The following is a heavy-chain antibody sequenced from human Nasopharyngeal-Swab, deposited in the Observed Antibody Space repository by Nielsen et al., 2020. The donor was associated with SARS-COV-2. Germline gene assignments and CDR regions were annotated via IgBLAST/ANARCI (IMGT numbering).Heavy chain of an antibody. J-gene: IGHJ6*02. D-gene: IGHD6-19*01. V-gene: IGHV1-2*06. CDR2: INPNSGGT. CDR3: ARAPTSVAGTGDYYYGMDV. Sequence: SVKVSCKASGYTFTGYYIHWVRQAPGQGLEWMGRINPNSGGTNYAQKFQGRVTITRDTSISTAYMELSRLRSDDTAVYYCARAPTSVAGTGDYYYGMDVWGQGTTVTVSS. CDR1: GYTFTGYY.